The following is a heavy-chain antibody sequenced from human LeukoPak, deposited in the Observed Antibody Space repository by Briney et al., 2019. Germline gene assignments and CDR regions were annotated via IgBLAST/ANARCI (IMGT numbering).Heavy chain of an antibody. D-gene: IGHD2-15*01. J-gene: IGHJ4*02. CDR1: GGSISKYF. CDR2: IHYSGST. CDR3: ARIHRYCSGGACYVLDN. V-gene: IGHV4-59*01. Sequence: PSETLSLTCSVSGGSISKYFWSWIRQSPGKGLEWIGYIHYSGSTNYNPSLKSRVTISVDTSKNQFSLKLNSVTAAATAVYYCARIHRYCSGGACYVLDNWGQGTLVAVSS.